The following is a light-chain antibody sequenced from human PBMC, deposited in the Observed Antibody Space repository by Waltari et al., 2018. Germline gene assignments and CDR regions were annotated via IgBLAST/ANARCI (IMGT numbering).Light chain of an antibody. CDR3: QQYDSYPHT. CDR2: AAS. V-gene: IGKV1-16*02. Sequence: DIQMTQSPSSLSASVGDSITITCRASQGIDNYLAWFQQKPGKATQSLIYAASTLQSGVPSKFSGSGFGTDFTLTINGLQPEDFATYFCQQYDSYPHTFGQGTRLEVK. CDR1: QGIDNY. J-gene: IGKJ2*01.